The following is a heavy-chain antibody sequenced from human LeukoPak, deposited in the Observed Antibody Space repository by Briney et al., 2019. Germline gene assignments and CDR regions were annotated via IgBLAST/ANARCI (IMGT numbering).Heavy chain of an antibody. D-gene: IGHD5-12*01. CDR1: GFTFSSYT. Sequence: GGSLRLSCAASGFTFSSYTFHWVRQAPGKGLEWVAVQDGNNKYYTDLVKGRFTISRDNSKNTLYLQMNSLRAEDTAVYYCARDDRGYSGYHFDHWGQGTLVTVSS. V-gene: IGHV3-30-3*01. CDR3: ARDDRGYSGYHFDH. CDR2: QDGNNK. J-gene: IGHJ4*02.